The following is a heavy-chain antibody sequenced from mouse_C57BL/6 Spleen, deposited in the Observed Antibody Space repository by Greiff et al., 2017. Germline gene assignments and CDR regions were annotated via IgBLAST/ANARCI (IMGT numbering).Heavy chain of an antibody. CDR1: GYTFTSYW. CDR2: INPSNGGT. CDR3: AREEYYGSSSYYARDY. Sequence: QVQLQQPGTELVKPGASVKLSCKASGYTFTSYWMHWVKQTPGQGLEWIGKINPSNGGTNYNEKVKSKATLTVDKSASTAYMQLISLTSEDAAVYYCAREEYYGSSSYYARDYWGQGTSVTVSS. D-gene: IGHD1-1*01. J-gene: IGHJ4*01. V-gene: IGHV1-53*01.